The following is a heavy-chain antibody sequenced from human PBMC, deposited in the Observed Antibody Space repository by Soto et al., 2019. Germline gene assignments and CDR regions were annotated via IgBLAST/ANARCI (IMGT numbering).Heavy chain of an antibody. CDR3: ARVEEDYDILTGYSTIYGMDV. Sequence: PGGSLRLSCAASGFTFSSYWMHWVRQAPGKGLVWVSRINSDGSSTSYADSVKGRFTISRDNAKNTLYLQMNSLRAEDTAVYYCARVEEDYDILTGYSTIYGMDVWGQGTTVTVSS. D-gene: IGHD3-9*01. V-gene: IGHV3-74*01. CDR2: INSDGSST. CDR1: GFTFSSYW. J-gene: IGHJ6*02.